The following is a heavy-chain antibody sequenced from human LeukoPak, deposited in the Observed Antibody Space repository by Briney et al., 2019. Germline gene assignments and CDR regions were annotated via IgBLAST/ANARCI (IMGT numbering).Heavy chain of an antibody. Sequence: GGSLRLSCAASGFTFDDYAMHWVRQVPGKGLEWVASINWNSSAIGYAASVKGRFTISRDNAKNSLYLQMNSLRPEDMALYYCAKGRYYDFWSYFDYWGQGTLVTVSS. CDR2: INWNSSAI. CDR3: AKGRYYDFWSYFDY. J-gene: IGHJ4*02. D-gene: IGHD3-3*01. CDR1: GFTFDDYA. V-gene: IGHV3-9*03.